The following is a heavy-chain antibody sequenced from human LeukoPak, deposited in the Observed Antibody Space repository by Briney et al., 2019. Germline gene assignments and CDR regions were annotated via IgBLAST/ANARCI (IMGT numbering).Heavy chain of an antibody. CDR2: ISYDGSNK. D-gene: IGHD3-22*01. V-gene: IGHV3-30-3*01. CDR3: ARAGDYYDSSGYFFDY. J-gene: IGHJ4*02. Sequence: GGSLRLSCAASGFTFSSYAMSWVRQAPGKGLEWVAVISYDGSNKYYADSVKGRFTISRDNSKNTLYLQMNSLRAEDTAVYYCARAGDYYDSSGYFFDYWGQGTLVTVSS. CDR1: GFTFSSYA.